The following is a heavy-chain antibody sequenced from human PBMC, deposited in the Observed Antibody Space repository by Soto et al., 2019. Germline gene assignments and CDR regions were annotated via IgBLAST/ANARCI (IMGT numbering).Heavy chain of an antibody. D-gene: IGHD3-3*01. Sequence: ASVKVSCKASGYTFTSYGISWVRQAPGQGLEWMGWISAYNGNTNYAQKLQGRVTMTTDTSTSTAYMELRSLRSDDTAVYYCARVAGLNDLMGVYYFDYWGQGTLVTVSS. V-gene: IGHV1-18*01. CDR1: GYTFTSYG. CDR3: ARVAGLNDLMGVYYFDY. J-gene: IGHJ4*02. CDR2: ISAYNGNT.